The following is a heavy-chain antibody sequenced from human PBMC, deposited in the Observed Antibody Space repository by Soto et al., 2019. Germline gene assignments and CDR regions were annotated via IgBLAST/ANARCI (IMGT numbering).Heavy chain of an antibody. D-gene: IGHD6-6*01. Sequence: GGSLRLSCAASGFTFSSKGMQCVRQPPGGGREWVAVILYDVSNTYYADSVKGRFTISRDNSKNTIYLQMNSLRAEDTAVYYCANQCGISADQLEGMDVWGQGTTVTVSS. CDR3: ANQCGISADQLEGMDV. CDR2: ILYDVSNT. J-gene: IGHJ6*02. CDR1: GFTFSSKG. V-gene: IGHV3-30*18.